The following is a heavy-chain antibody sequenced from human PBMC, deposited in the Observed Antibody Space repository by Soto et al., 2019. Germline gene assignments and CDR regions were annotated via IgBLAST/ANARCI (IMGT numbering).Heavy chain of an antibody. CDR1: GFTFSSYS. CDR2: ISSSSSYI. V-gene: IGHV3-21*01. CDR3: ARDSRYCSSTSCYTRCWFDP. J-gene: IGHJ5*02. Sequence: GGSLRLSCAASGFTFSSYSMNWVRQAPGKGLEWVSSISSSSSYIYYADSVKGRFTISRDNAKNTLYMQMNSLRAEDTAVYYCARDSRYCSSTSCYTRCWFDPWGQGTMVTVSS. D-gene: IGHD2-2*02.